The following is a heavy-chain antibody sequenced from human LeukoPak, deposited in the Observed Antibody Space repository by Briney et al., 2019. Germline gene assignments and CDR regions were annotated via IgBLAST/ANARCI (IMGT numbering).Heavy chain of an antibody. V-gene: IGHV4-59*01. CDR1: GGSISSYY. Sequence: RPSETLSLTRTVSGGSISSYYWSWIRQPPGKGLEWIGYIYYSGSTNYNPSLKSRVTISVDTSKNQFSLKLSSVTAADTAVYYCARVPSSSWSYFDYWGQGTLVTVSS. CDR2: IYYSGST. J-gene: IGHJ4*02. D-gene: IGHD6-13*01. CDR3: ARVPSSSWSYFDY.